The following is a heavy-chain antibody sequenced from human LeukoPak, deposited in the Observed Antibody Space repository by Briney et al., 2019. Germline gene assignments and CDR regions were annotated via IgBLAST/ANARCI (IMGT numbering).Heavy chain of an antibody. Sequence: PGGSLRLSCAASGFIFSSYAMSWVRQAPGKGLEWVSGISGSGGRTHYADSVKSRFTISRDNSKNTLYLQMNSLRAEDTAVYFCAKSGTDFWSGPALKWGQGILVTVSS. CDR2: ISGSGGRT. CDR3: AKSGTDFWSGPALK. CDR1: GFIFSSYA. D-gene: IGHD3-3*01. V-gene: IGHV3-23*01. J-gene: IGHJ4*02.